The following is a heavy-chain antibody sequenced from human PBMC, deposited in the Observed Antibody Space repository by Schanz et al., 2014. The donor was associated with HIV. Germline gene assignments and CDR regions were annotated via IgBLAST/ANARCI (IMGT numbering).Heavy chain of an antibody. J-gene: IGHJ4*02. CDR2: VAPYTSNT. CDR1: GYNFAAYG. D-gene: IGHD2-15*01. V-gene: IGHV1-18*01. Sequence: QVQLVQSGAEVRKPGASVKVSCKTSGYNFAAYGISWVRQAAGQGFEWVGWVAPYTSNTNDAEKFRGRVSVTTDTFTSTAXXXLRGLTSDDTAVXXXXXXERNHCTGGSCYGYFDFWGQGTLVTVSS. CDR3: XXXERNHCTGGSCYGYFDF.